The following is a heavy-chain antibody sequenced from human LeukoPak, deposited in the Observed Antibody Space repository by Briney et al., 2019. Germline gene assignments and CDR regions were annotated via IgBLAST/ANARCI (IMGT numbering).Heavy chain of an antibody. V-gene: IGHV4-59*11. Sequence: SETPSLTCTVSGGSISSHYWSWIRQPPGKGLEWIGYIYYSGNTNYNPSLKSRVTMSVDTSKNHFSLNLISVTAADTAVYYCARHYYDTSSGYFYFDYWGQGILVTVSS. CDR3: ARHYYDTSSGYFYFDY. CDR1: GGSISSHY. D-gene: IGHD3-22*01. CDR2: IYYSGNT. J-gene: IGHJ4*02.